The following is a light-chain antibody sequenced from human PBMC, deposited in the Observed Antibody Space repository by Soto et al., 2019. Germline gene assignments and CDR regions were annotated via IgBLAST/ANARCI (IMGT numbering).Light chain of an antibody. V-gene: IGLV1-40*01. Sequence: QSVLTQPPSLSGAPGLNIIISCTGGGSNIGAGFDVHWYQQLPGTAPKLLIYGNTNRPSGVPDRFSGSKSGTSASLVITGLQAEDEADYYCQSYDTGLSGPVVFGGGTKVTVL. J-gene: IGLJ2*01. CDR1: GSNIGAGFD. CDR3: QSYDTGLSGPVV. CDR2: GNT.